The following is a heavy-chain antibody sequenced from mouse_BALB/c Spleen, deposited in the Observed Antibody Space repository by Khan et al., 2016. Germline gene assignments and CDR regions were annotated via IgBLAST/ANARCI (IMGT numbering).Heavy chain of an antibody. V-gene: IGHV3-5*02. Sequence: EVKLLESGPGLVKPSQTVSLTCTVTGISITTGNYRWSWIRQFPGNKLEWIGYIYYSGTISYTPSPKSRTTITRDTSKNQYFLEMNSLTAEDTATYYCARGDGYYYFDYWGQGTTLTVSS. CDR3: ARGDGYYYFDY. CDR2: IYYSGTI. CDR1: GISITTGNYR. D-gene: IGHD2-3*01. J-gene: IGHJ2*01.